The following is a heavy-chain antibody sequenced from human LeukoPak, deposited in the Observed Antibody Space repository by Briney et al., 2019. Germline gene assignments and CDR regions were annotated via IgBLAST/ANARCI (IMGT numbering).Heavy chain of an antibody. D-gene: IGHD2-2*01. CDR2: IYTSGST. Sequence: SETLSLTCTVSGGSISSYYWSWIRQPAGKGLEWIGRIYTSGSTNYNPSLKSRVTISVDTSKNQFSLKLSSVTAADTAVYYCARGRYCSSTSCPGRYFDLWGRGTLVTVSS. CDR1: GGSISSYY. V-gene: IGHV4-4*07. J-gene: IGHJ2*01. CDR3: ARGRYCSSTSCPGRYFDL.